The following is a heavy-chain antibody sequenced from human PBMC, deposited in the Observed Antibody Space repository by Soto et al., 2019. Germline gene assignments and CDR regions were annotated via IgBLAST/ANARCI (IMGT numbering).Heavy chain of an antibody. CDR1: GYTFTSYG. D-gene: IGHD3-3*01. J-gene: IGHJ6*02. V-gene: IGHV1-18*01. CDR2: ISAYNGNT. Sequence: ASVKVSCKASGYTFTSYGISWVRQAPGQGLEWMGWISAYNGNTNYAQKLQGRVTMTTDTSTSTAYMELRSLRSDDTAVYYCARGNGYDFWSGYFSYYYGMDVWGHGTTVTVSS. CDR3: ARGNGYDFWSGYFSYYYGMDV.